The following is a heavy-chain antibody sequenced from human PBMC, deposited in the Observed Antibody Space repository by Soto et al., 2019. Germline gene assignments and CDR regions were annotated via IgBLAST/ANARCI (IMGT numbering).Heavy chain of an antibody. V-gene: IGHV3-23*01. Sequence: GGSLRLSCAASGFTFSSYSMSWVRQAPGKGLEWVSAISGSGGSTYYADSVKCRFTISRDNSKNTLYLRMNSLRAEDTAVYYFAKGPSGLGPLDYWGQGTLVTVS. CDR1: GFTFSSYS. CDR2: ISGSGGST. J-gene: IGHJ4*02. CDR3: AKGPSGLGPLDY. D-gene: IGHD6-25*01.